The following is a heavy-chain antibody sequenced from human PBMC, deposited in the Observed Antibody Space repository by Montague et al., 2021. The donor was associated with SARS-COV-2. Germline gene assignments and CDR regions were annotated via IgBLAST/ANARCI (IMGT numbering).Heavy chain of an antibody. CDR2: SNDRGSS. CDR1: GGSFTDFY. Sequence: SETLSLTCAVYGGSFTDFYCTWIRQPPGKGPERIGESNDRGSSNSNPYLKNRVTISVAKSKNQISLKLTPVTAADTATYYCARGQVNVLAILIAFPAAGAFDVWGQGTPVTVS. J-gene: IGHJ3*01. V-gene: IGHV4-34*01. D-gene: IGHD3-16*02. CDR3: ARGQVNVLAILIAFPAAGAFDV.